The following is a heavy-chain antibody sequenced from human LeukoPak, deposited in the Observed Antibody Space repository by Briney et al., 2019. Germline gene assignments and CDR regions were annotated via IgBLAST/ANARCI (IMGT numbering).Heavy chain of an antibody. CDR2: IYYSGST. CDR3: AREGFGGYVDY. D-gene: IGHD2-15*01. J-gene: IGHJ4*02. V-gene: IGHV4-59*01. Sequence: SATLSLTCTVSGGSISSYYWSWIRQPPGKGLEWIGYIYYSGSTNYNPSLKSRVTISVDTSKNQFSLKLSSVTAADTAVYYCAREGFGGYVDYWGQGTLVTVSS. CDR1: GGSISSYY.